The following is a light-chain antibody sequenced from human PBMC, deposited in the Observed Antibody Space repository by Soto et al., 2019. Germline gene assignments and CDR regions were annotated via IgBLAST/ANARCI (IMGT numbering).Light chain of an antibody. CDR2: GES. J-gene: IGKJ5*01. CDR3: QQYGGSPSIT. CDR1: QILSSNY. Sequence: EIVLTQSPGTLSLSPGEGATLSCRASQILSSNYLAWYQQKPGQAPRLLIYGESRRATGIPDRFSGSGSGTEFTLAIRRLEPEDSAVYYCQQYGGSPSITFGQGTRLEIK. V-gene: IGKV3-20*01.